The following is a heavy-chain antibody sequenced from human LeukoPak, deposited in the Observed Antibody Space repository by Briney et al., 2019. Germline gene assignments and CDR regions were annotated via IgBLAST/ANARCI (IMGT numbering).Heavy chain of an antibody. D-gene: IGHD2-2*01. J-gene: IGHJ5*02. CDR1: GGSISSGDYY. CDR3: AREGRGVVVPAAMGANWFDP. Sequence: SQTLSLTCTVSGGSISSGDYYWNWIRQPPGKGLEWIGYIYYSGSTYYNPSLKSRVTISVDTSKNQFSLKLSSVTAADTAVYYCAREGRGVVVPAAMGANWFDPWGQGTLVTVSS. CDR2: IYYSGST. V-gene: IGHV4-30-4*08.